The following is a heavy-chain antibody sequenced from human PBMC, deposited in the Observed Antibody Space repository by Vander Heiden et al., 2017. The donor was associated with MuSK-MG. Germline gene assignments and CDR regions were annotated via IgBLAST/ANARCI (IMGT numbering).Heavy chain of an antibody. Sequence: EVQLVESGGGLVKPGGSLRLPCAASGFTFSSYSMNWVRQAPGKGLEWFSSISSSSSYIYYADSVKGRFTISRDNAKNSLYLQMNSLRAEDTAVYYCARESYYDFWSGYPGWGYYYYGMDVWGQGTTVTVYS. CDR3: ARESYYDFWSGYPGWGYYYYGMDV. CDR2: ISSSSSYI. V-gene: IGHV3-21*01. J-gene: IGHJ6*02. CDR1: GFTFSSYS. D-gene: IGHD3-3*01.